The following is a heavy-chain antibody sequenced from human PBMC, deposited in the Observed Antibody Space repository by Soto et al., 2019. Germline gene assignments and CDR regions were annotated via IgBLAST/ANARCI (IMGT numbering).Heavy chain of an antibody. Sequence: QAQLVDSGGGVVQPGRSLRLSCAASGFIFSGYAMHWVRQAPGKGLEWVAVISYDGNTKYYADSVKGRFTVSRYNSKNTLYVQMNNFSAEDTTMYYCAKETSAYEIDYWGQGTLVTVSS. J-gene: IGHJ4*02. CDR3: AKETSAYEIDY. V-gene: IGHV3-30-3*01. D-gene: IGHD5-12*01. CDR2: ISYDGNTK. CDR1: GFIFSGYA.